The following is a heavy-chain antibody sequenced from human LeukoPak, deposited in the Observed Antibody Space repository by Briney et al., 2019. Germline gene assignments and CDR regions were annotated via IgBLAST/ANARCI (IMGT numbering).Heavy chain of an antibody. J-gene: IGHJ4*02. D-gene: IGHD2-8*02. CDR2: IRYDGSNK. CDR1: GFTFSSYG. CDR3: ARVGGYGSLFDY. V-gene: IGHV3-30*02. Sequence: GGSLRLSCAASGFTFSSYGMHWVRQAPGKGLEWVAFIRYDGSNKYYADSVKGRFTISRDNSKNTLYLQMNSLRAEDTAVYYCARVGGYGSLFDYWGQGTLVTVSS.